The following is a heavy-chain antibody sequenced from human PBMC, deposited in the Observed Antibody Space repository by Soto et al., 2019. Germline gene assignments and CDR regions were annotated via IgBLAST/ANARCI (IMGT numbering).Heavy chain of an antibody. CDR1: GFTFSSYG. CDR2: ISYDGSNK. J-gene: IGHJ6*02. Sequence: QVQLVESGGGVVQPGRSLRLSCAASGFTFSSYGMHWVRQAPGKGLEWVAVISYDGSNKYYADSVKGRFTISRDNSKNTLYLQMNSLRAEDTAVYYCAKDGDSDRSSWYFSRGQSMDVWGQGTTVTVSS. V-gene: IGHV3-30*18. D-gene: IGHD6-13*01. CDR3: AKDGDSDRSSWYFSRGQSMDV.